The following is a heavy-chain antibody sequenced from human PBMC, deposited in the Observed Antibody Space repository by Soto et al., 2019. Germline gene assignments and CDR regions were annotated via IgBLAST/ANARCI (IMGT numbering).Heavy chain of an antibody. J-gene: IGHJ4*02. V-gene: IGHV3-30-3*01. CDR2: ISFNGTNE. Sequence: PGGSLRLSCAASGFTFSHYAMHWVRQAPDKGLEWVSVISFNGTNEFFADSVKGRFSISRDNSANTLYLQMTNLRPEDTAIYYCSRDRGRGYCTGGLCYRGLDHWGQGNPVTVSS. CDR1: GFTFSHYA. D-gene: IGHD2-8*02. CDR3: SRDRGRGYCTGGLCYRGLDH.